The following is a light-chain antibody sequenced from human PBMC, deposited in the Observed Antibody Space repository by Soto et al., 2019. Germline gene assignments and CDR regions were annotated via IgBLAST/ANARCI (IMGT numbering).Light chain of an antibody. CDR2: GAS. V-gene: IGKV3-15*01. CDR1: QCLSNN. Sequence: EIVMTQSPATLSVSPGERATLSCRASQCLSNNLAWYQQKPGQAPRLLIYGASTRATGIPARFSGSGSGTEFTLTISSLQSEDFALYYCQQYNNWPPLTFGGGTKVDIK. J-gene: IGKJ4*01. CDR3: QQYNNWPPLT.